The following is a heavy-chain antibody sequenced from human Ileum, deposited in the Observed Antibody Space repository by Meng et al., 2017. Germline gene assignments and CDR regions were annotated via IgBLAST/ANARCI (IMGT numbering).Heavy chain of an antibody. CDR2: IIIYNYKT. V-gene: IGHV1-18*01. CDR1: GYTISSFA. J-gene: IGHJ4*02. D-gene: IGHD1-26*01. CDR3: ARDSRLGGTPKGKFDY. Sequence: ASVQVSCYASGYTISSFAMSWVRQAPGQGLEWMGWIIIYNYKTNYAQKVQGRVTMTTCTTTSTAYMELTTLRSDDTAVYYCARDSRLGGTPKGKFDYWGQGTLVTVSS.